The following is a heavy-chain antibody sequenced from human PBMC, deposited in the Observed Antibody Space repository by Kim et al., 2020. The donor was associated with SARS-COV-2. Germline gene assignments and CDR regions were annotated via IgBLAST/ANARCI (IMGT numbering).Heavy chain of an antibody. CDR3: TRDPKGYSGYEFDY. D-gene: IGHD5-12*01. V-gene: IGHV3-49*04. CDR2: IRGEAYGGTT. CDR1: GFTFADSA. J-gene: IGHJ4*02. Sequence: GSLRLSCTASGFTFADSAVSWVRQAPGKGLEWVGFIRGEAYGGTTQYAAAVKGRFTISRDDSKSIAYLEMGSLKTEDTAMYYCTRDPKGYSGYEFDYWGQGTLVTVSP.